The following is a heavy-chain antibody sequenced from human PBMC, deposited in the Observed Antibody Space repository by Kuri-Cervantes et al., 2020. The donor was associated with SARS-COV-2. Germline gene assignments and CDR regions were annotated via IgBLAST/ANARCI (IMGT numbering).Heavy chain of an antibody. D-gene: IGHD6-19*01. J-gene: IGHJ4*02. CDR1: RFMFSCDR. CDR3: AREAAVAGSRSFDY. CDR2: ISYDGSNK. V-gene: IGHV3-30*03. Sequence: GGSLRLSCAASRFMFSCDRMNWVRQAPGKGLEWVAVISYDGSNKYYADSVKGRFTISRDNSKNTLYLQMNSLRAEDTAVYYCAREAAVAGSRSFDYWGQGTLVTVSS.